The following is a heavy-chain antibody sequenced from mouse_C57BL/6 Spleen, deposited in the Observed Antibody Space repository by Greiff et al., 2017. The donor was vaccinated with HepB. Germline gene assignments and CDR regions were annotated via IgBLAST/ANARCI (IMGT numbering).Heavy chain of an antibody. CDR1: GFTFSDYG. J-gene: IGHJ3*01. CDR2: ISSGSSTI. V-gene: IGHV5-17*01. CDR3: ARRSGPWFAY. Sequence: EVKVVESGGGLVKPGGSLKLSCAASGFTFSDYGMHWVRQAPEKGLEWVAYISSGSSTIYYADTVKGRFTISRDNAKNTLFLQMTSLRSEDTAMYYCARRSGPWFAYWGQGTLVTVSA.